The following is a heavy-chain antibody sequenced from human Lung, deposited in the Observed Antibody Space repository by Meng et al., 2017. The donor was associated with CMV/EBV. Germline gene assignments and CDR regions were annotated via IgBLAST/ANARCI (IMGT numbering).Heavy chain of an antibody. J-gene: IGHJ6*02. CDR1: GFMFSDYS. CDR2: ISNGGAYI. D-gene: IGHD5/OR15-5a*01. CDR3: ARDVSPRSSVYFAIYYFYALDV. Sequence: SXAASGFMFSDYSMNWVRQAPGKGLEWVSSISNGGAYIYYADSVKGRFTISRDNAQNSLYLQMNSLRAEGTAVYYCARDVSPRSSVYFAIYYFYALDVWGQGXTVTVS. V-gene: IGHV3-21*01.